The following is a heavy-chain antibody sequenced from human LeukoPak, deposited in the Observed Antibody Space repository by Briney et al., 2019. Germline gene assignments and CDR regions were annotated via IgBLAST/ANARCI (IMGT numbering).Heavy chain of an antibody. J-gene: IGHJ4*02. CDR2: IYPGDSDT. CDR3: ASQYCSGGSCYGY. V-gene: IGHV5-51*01. Sequence: GESLKISCKGSGYSFTSYWIAWVRQMPGKGLEWMGIIYPGDSDTRYRPSFQGQVTISADKSISTAYLQWSSLKASDTAMYYCASQYCSGGSCYGYWGQGTLVTVSS. CDR1: GYSFTSYW. D-gene: IGHD2-15*01.